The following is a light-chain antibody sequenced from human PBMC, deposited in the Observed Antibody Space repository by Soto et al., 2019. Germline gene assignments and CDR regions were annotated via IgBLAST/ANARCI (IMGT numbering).Light chain of an antibody. CDR2: GAS. Sequence: EIVMTQSPATLSVSLGERATLSCRASQSVSSNLAWYQLKPGQAPRLLIYGASSRATGIPDRFSGSGSGTDFTLTISRLEPEDFAVYYCQQYGSSPWTFGQGTKVDIK. CDR3: QQYGSSPWT. J-gene: IGKJ1*01. CDR1: QSVSSN. V-gene: IGKV3-20*01.